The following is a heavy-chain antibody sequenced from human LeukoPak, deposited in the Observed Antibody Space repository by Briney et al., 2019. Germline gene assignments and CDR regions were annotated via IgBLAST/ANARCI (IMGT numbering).Heavy chain of an antibody. V-gene: IGHV1-69*04. D-gene: IGHD2-15*01. CDR1: GGTFSSYA. J-gene: IGHJ4*02. Sequence: SVKVSCKASGGTFSSYAISWVRQAPGQGLEWMGRIIPIFGIANYAQKFQGRATITADKSTSTAYMELSSLRSEDTAVYYCARIGLCSGGSCYVDYWGQGTLVTVSS. CDR2: IIPIFGIA. CDR3: ARIGLCSGGSCYVDY.